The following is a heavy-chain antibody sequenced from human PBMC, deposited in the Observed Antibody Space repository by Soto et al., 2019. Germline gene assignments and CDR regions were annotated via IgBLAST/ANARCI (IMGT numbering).Heavy chain of an antibody. J-gene: IGHJ6*02. Sequence: SETLSLTCTVSGGSISSSSYYWGWIRQPPGKGLEWIGSIYYSGSTYYNPSLKSRVTISVDTSKNQFSLKLSSVTAADTAVYYCARPGYCSGGSCYHGMDVWGQGTTVTVSS. V-gene: IGHV4-39*01. D-gene: IGHD2-15*01. CDR2: IYYSGST. CDR3: ARPGYCSGGSCYHGMDV. CDR1: GGSISSSSYY.